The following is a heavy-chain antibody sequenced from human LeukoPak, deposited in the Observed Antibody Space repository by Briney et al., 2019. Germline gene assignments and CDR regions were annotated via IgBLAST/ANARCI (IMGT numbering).Heavy chain of an antibody. CDR1: GGSISSGGYY. CDR2: IYYSGST. D-gene: IGHD4-17*01. J-gene: IGHJ5*02. Sequence: SQTLSLTCTVSGGSISSGGYYWSWIRQHPGKGLEWIGYIYYSGSTYYNPSLKSRVTISVDTSKNQFSLKLSSVTAADTAVYYCARGGATVTTYWFDPWGQGTLVTVSS. CDR3: ARGGATVTTYWFDP. V-gene: IGHV4-31*03.